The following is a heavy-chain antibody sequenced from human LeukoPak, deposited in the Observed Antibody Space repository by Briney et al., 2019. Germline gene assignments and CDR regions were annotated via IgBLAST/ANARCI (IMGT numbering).Heavy chain of an antibody. D-gene: IGHD6-13*01. CDR1: GGSISSSSYS. V-gene: IGHV4-39*01. Sequence: SETLSLTCTVSGGSISSSSYSWGWIRQPPGKGLEWIGSIYYSGSTYYNPSLKSRVTISVDTSKNQFSLKLSSVTAADTAVYYCAGPSRTYIAAAGTSYYGMDVWGQGTTVTVSS. J-gene: IGHJ6*02. CDR3: AGPSRTYIAAAGTSYYGMDV. CDR2: IYYSGST.